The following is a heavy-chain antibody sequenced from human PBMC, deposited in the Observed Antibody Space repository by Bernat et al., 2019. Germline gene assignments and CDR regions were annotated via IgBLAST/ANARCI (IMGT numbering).Heavy chain of an antibody. V-gene: IGHV3-15*07. CDR2: IKSKTDGGTT. Sequence: EVQLVESGGGLVKPGGSLRLSCAASGFTFSNAWMNWVRQAPGKGLEWVGRIKSKTDGGTTDYAAPVKGRFTISRDDSKNTLYLQMNSLKTEDTAVYYCASHDEYCTNGVCYHYWGQGTLVTVSS. J-gene: IGHJ4*02. D-gene: IGHD2-8*01. CDR3: ASHDEYCTNGVCYHY. CDR1: GFTFSNAW.